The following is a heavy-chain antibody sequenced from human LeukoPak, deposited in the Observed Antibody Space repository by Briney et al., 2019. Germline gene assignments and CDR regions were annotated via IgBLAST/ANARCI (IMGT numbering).Heavy chain of an antibody. Sequence: GGSLRLSCAASGFTFSSYAMHWVRQAPGKGLEYVSAISSNGGSTYYANSVKGRFTISRDNSKNTLYLQMGSLRAEDMAVYYYARGDILTGPPPDYWGQGTLVTVSS. CDR1: GFTFSSYA. J-gene: IGHJ4*02. CDR3: ARGDILTGPPPDY. V-gene: IGHV3-64*01. CDR2: ISSNGGST. D-gene: IGHD3-9*01.